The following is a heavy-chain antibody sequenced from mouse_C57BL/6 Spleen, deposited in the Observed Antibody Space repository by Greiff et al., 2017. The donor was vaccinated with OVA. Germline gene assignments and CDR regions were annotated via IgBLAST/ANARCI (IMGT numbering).Heavy chain of an antibody. J-gene: IGHJ2*01. Sequence: VQVVESGAELARPGASVKLSCKASGYTFTSYGISWVKQRTGQGLEWIGEIYPRSGNTYYNEKFKGKATLTADKSSSTAYMELRSLTSEDSAVYFCARDSSGYVDYWGQGTTLTVSS. V-gene: IGHV1-81*01. CDR3: ARDSSGYVDY. CDR2: IYPRSGNT. D-gene: IGHD3-2*02. CDR1: GYTFTSYG.